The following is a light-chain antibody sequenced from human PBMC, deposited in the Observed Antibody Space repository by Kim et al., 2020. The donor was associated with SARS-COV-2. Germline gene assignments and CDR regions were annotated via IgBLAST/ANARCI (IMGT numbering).Light chain of an antibody. Sequence: SVKLTCTLSSGHSSYAIAWHQQQPEKGPRYLMKLYSDGSHNKGDGIPDRFSGSSSGAERYLTISSLQSEDEADYYCQTWGTGIPVVFGGGTQLTVL. CDR1: SGHSSYA. CDR2: LYSDGSH. V-gene: IGLV4-69*01. CDR3: QTWGTGIPVV. J-gene: IGLJ7*01.